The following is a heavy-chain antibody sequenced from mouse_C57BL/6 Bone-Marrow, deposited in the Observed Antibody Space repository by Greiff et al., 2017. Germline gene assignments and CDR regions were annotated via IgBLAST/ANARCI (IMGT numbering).Heavy chain of an antibody. Sequence: EVQLQQSGTVLARPGASVKMSCKTSGYTFTSYWMHWVKQRPGQGLEWIGAIYPGNSDTSYNQKFKGKAKLTAVTSASTAYMELSSLTNEDSAVYYWTRHGSSPYYFDYWGQGTTLTVSS. V-gene: IGHV1-5*01. CDR2: IYPGNSDT. D-gene: IGHD1-1*01. J-gene: IGHJ2*01. CDR3: TRHGSSPYYFDY. CDR1: GYTFTSYW.